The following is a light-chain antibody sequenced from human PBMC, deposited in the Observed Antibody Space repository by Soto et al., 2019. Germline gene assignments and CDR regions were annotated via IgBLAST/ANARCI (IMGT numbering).Light chain of an antibody. CDR3: QHYNSYYT. J-gene: IGKJ2*01. Sequence: DIQMTQSPSTLSASVGDRVTITCRASQTISTWLAWYQQKPGKAPNLLIYKASTLETGVPSRFSGSGSGTEFTLTISSLRPDDFATYYCQHYNSYYTFGQGTKLEIK. CDR2: KAS. V-gene: IGKV1-5*03. CDR1: QTISTW.